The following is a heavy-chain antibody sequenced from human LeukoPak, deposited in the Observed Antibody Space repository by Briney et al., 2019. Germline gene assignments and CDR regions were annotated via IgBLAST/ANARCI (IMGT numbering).Heavy chain of an antibody. CDR3: ARHVQYCSSTSCSGWFDP. Sequence: PGGSLRLSCAASGFTFSSYSMNWVRQDPGKGLEWVSSISSSSSYIYYADSVKGRFTISRDNAKNSLYLQMNSLRAEDTAVYYCARHVQYCSSTSCSGWFDPWGQGTLVTVSS. V-gene: IGHV3-21*01. CDR2: ISSSSSYI. CDR1: GFTFSSYS. D-gene: IGHD2-2*01. J-gene: IGHJ5*02.